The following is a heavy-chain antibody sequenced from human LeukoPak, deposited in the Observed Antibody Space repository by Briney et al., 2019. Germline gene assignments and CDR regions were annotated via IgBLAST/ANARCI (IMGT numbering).Heavy chain of an antibody. J-gene: IGHJ3*02. CDR2: IYTSGST. CDR1: GGSVNSGRYY. V-gene: IGHV4-61*02. CDR3: ARDDFDYNDLVSVIHI. Sequence: SQTLSLTCTVSGGSVNSGRYYWSWIRQPAGKGLEWIGRIYTSGSTNYNPSLKSRVTMSVDTSKNQFSLRLSSVTAADTAVYYCARDDFDYNDLVSVIHIWGQGTMVTVSS. D-gene: IGHD3-3*01.